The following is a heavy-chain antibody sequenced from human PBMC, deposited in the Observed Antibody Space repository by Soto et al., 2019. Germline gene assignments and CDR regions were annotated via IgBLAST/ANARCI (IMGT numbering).Heavy chain of an antibody. Sequence: GASVKVSCKASGYTFTSYGISWVRQAPGQGLERMGWISAYNVNTNYAQKLQGRVTMTTDTSTSTAYIELRSLRSDGTAVYYCSRVMGHIVVVTAIPGLGYFDYWGQGTLVTVSS. V-gene: IGHV1-18*01. CDR2: ISAYNVNT. J-gene: IGHJ4*02. D-gene: IGHD2-21*02. CDR3: SRVMGHIVVVTAIPGLGYFDY. CDR1: GYTFTSYG.